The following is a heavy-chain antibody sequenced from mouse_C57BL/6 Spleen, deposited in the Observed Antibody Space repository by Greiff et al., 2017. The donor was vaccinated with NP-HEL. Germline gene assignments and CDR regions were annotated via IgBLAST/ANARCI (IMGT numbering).Heavy chain of an antibody. CDR1: GFSLTSYG. Sequence: QVQLKESGPGLVAPSQSLSITCTVSGFSLTSYGVHWVRQPPGKGLEWLVVIWSDGSTTYNSALKSRLSISKDNSKSQVFLKMNSLQTDDTAMYYCARHGYSNYESYAMDYWGQGTSVTVSS. D-gene: IGHD2-5*01. CDR2: IWSDGST. V-gene: IGHV2-6-1*01. CDR3: ARHGYSNYESYAMDY. J-gene: IGHJ4*01.